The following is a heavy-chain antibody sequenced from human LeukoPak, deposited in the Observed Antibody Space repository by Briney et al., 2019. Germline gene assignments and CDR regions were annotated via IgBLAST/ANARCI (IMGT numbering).Heavy chain of an antibody. CDR2: TYNSGRT. D-gene: IGHD6-13*01. Sequence: PSETLSLTCTVSGGSMSNYYWTWIRQPPGQGLEWIGYTYNSGRTSYNPSLKSRVTISADTSKNQFSLKLDSVTAADTANYYCARRRRIGAAGGDGMDVWGQGTTVTVSS. V-gene: IGHV4-4*09. CDR3: ARRRRIGAAGGDGMDV. CDR1: GGSMSNYY. J-gene: IGHJ6*02.